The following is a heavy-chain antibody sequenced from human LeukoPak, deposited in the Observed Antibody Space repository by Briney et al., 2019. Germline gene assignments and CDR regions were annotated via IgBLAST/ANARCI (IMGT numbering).Heavy chain of an antibody. V-gene: IGHV4-59*08. CDR1: GGSISSYY. CDR3: ARHYDTLSAYYIGYFDY. Sequence: PSETLSLTCTVSGGSISSYYWSWIRQPPGKGLEWIGYIYYSGSTNYNPSLKSRVTTSVDTSKNQFSLRLSSVTAADTAVYHCARHYDTLSAYYIGYFDYWGQGTLVTVSS. CDR2: IYYSGST. D-gene: IGHD3-9*01. J-gene: IGHJ4*02.